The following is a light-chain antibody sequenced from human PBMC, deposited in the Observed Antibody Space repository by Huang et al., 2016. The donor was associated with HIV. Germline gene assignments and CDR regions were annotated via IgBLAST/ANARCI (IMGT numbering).Light chain of an antibody. CDR2: SAS. CDR1: QSIRKF. V-gene: IGKV1-39*01. Sequence: DIQMTPSPSSLSASVGDRVTIACRASQSIRKFLTWYQQKPGESPKLLMHSASSLQSGVPSRFSGSGSGTDFTLTITSLQPEDFATYYCQQTDNIPRTFGQGTKVVIK. CDR3: QQTDNIPRT. J-gene: IGKJ1*01.